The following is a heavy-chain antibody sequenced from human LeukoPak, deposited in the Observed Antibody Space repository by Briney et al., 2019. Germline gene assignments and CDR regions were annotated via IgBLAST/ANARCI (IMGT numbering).Heavy chain of an antibody. CDR3: ARSGLNRFDY. V-gene: IGHV3-23*01. CDR1: GFTFSTYA. CDR2: FSGSGGGT. J-gene: IGHJ4*02. D-gene: IGHD2-15*01. Sequence: EGSLRLSCEASGFTFSTYAMSWVRQAPGKGLEWVSSFSGSGGGTYYADSVKGRFTISRDNSKNTLYLQMNSLRAEDTAIYYCARSGLNRFDYWGQGTLVTVSS.